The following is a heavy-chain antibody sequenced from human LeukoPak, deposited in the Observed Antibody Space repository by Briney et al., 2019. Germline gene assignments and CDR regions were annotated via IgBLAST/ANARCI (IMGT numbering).Heavy chain of an antibody. CDR1: GFTFSSYG. D-gene: IGHD2-2*01. Sequence: GGSLRLSCAASGFTFSSYGMHRVRQAPGKGLEWVAFIRYDGSNKYYADSVKGRFTISRDNSKNTLYLQMNSLRAEDTAVYYCAKDVFSKRYYFDYWGQGTLVTVSS. V-gene: IGHV3-30*02. CDR2: IRYDGSNK. CDR3: AKDVFSKRYYFDY. J-gene: IGHJ4*02.